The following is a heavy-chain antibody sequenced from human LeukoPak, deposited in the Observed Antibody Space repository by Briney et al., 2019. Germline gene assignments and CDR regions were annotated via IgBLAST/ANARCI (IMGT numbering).Heavy chain of an antibody. Sequence: GGSLRLSCAASGFTLSSNYMSWVRQAPGKGLEWVSVIYSGGNTYFADSVKGRFTISRDNSKNTLYLQMNGLRAEDTAVYYCASKRWSDYWGQGTLVTVSS. D-gene: IGHD4-23*01. CDR2: IYSGGNT. CDR1: GFTLSSNY. J-gene: IGHJ4*02. CDR3: ASKRWSDY. V-gene: IGHV3-53*01.